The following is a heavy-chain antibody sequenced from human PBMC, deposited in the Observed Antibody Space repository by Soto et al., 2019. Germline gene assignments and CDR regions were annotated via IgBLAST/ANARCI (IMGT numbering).Heavy chain of an antibody. CDR3: ARGHEFGGHSEAFDV. V-gene: IGHV1-69*12. CDR1: GGSFRREA. CDR2: ILPIFGTA. Sequence: QVQLVQSGAEVKKPGSSVKVSCKASGGSFRREAINWVRQAPGQGPEWMGGILPIFGTADYAQKFQGRVTFTADVSTTTAYMELSSLRFEDTAVYYSARGHEFGGHSEAFDVWGQGTMVIVSS. J-gene: IGHJ3*01. D-gene: IGHD2-15*01.